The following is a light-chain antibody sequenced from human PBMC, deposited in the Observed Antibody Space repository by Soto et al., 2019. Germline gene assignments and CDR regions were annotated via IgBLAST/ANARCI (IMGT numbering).Light chain of an antibody. CDR3: QPYNSYSRT. CDR2: KAS. Sequence: MHMTRSPSTLSASVLDRVTITVRASQSIDSWLAWYQHKPGKAPKLLIFKASTLETGVPSRFSGSGSETEFTLTISSLQPDDSATYYCQPYNSYSRTFGQGTKVDIK. J-gene: IGKJ1*01. V-gene: IGKV1-5*03. CDR1: QSIDSW.